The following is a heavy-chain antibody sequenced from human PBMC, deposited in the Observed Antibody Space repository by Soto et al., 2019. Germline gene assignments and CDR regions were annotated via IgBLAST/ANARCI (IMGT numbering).Heavy chain of an antibody. CDR3: AKELAAALDY. D-gene: IGHD6-13*01. V-gene: IGHV3-23*01. CDR2: IGGSGDPI. CDR1: GFTFSSYA. Sequence: GGSLRLSCAASGFTFSSYAMSWVRQAPGKGLEWVSRIGGSGDPIHYVDSVKGRFTISRDNSKNTLYLQMNSLRAEDTAVYYCAKELAAALDYWGQGTLVTVSS. J-gene: IGHJ4*02.